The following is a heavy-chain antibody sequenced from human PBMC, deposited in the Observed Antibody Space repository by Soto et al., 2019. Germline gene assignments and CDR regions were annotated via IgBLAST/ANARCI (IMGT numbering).Heavy chain of an antibody. Sequence: GGSLRLSCAASGFTFSSYAMHWVRQAPGKGLEWVAVISYDGSNKYYADSVKGRFTISRDNSKNTLYLQMNSLRAEDTAVYYCARAAGYYGSGSYYNDYDAFDIWGQGTMVTVSS. CDR1: GFTFSSYA. CDR3: ARAAGYYGSGSYYNDYDAFDI. J-gene: IGHJ3*02. CDR2: ISYDGSNK. D-gene: IGHD3-10*01. V-gene: IGHV3-30-3*01.